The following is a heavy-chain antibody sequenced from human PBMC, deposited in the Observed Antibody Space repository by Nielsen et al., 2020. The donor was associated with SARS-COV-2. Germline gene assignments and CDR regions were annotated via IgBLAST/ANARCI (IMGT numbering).Heavy chain of an antibody. V-gene: IGHV1-2*06. CDR1: GYTFTGYY. CDR3: ARDPPLNCSSTSCYGRVYYYYGMDV. J-gene: IGHJ6*02. Sequence: ASVKVSCKASGYTFTGYYMHWVRQAPGQGLEWMGRINPNSGGTNYAQKFQGRVTMTRDTSISTAYMELSRLRSDDTAVYYCARDPPLNCSSTSCYGRVYYYYGMDVWGQGTTVTVSS. D-gene: IGHD2-2*01. CDR2: INPNSGGT.